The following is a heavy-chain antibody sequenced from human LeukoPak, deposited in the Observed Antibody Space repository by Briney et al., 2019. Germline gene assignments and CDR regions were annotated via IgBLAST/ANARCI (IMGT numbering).Heavy chain of an antibody. V-gene: IGHV3-30*03. CDR1: GFTFSSYG. CDR2: ISYDGSNK. D-gene: IGHD3-16*01. CDR3: ARGVLPGY. J-gene: IGHJ4*02. Sequence: GRSLRLSCAASGFTFSSYGMHWVRQAPGKGLEWVAVISYDGSNKYYADSVKGRLTISGDNSKNTLYLQMNSLRAEDTAVYYCARGVLPGYWGQGTLVTVSS.